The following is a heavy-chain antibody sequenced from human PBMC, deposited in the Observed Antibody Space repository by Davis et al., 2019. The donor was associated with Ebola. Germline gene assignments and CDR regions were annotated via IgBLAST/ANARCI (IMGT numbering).Heavy chain of an antibody. Sequence: MPSETLSLTCAVYGGSFSGYYWSWIRQPPGKGLEWIGEINHSGSTNYNLSLKSRVTISVDTSKNQFSLKLSSVTAADTAVYYCARETTVTLIDYWGQGTLVTVSS. V-gene: IGHV4-34*01. CDR3: ARETTVTLIDY. D-gene: IGHD4-17*01. J-gene: IGHJ4*02. CDR1: GGSFSGYY. CDR2: INHSGST.